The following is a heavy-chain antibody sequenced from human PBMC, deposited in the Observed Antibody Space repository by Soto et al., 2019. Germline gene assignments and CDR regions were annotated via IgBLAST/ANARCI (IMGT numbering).Heavy chain of an antibody. CDR1: GFIFNTYG. D-gene: IGHD6-25*01. CDR2: IWPDGSNR. V-gene: IGHV3-33*01. J-gene: IGHJ6*02. Sequence: QVQLVETGGGVVQPGRSLRLSCATSGFIFNTYGMHWVRQAPGKGLEWGAVIWPDGSNRYYADSVSGQFTISRDNSKNTLFLQMNSLSAEDTGVYYCARAAWYYYGMDVWGQGTTVTLTS. CDR3: ARAAWYYYGMDV.